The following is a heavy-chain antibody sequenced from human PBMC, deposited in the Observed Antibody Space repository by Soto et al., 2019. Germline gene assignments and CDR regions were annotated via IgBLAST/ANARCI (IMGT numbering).Heavy chain of an antibody. Sequence: GSLRLSCAASALTFSPYRMTWVRQAPGKGLEWVSFIGSDITTIYYADSVRGRFTISRDNAKNSLYLQMNSLRDEDTAVYYCAREYCGGDCYGMDVWGQGTTVTVSS. CDR3: AREYCGGDCYGMDV. J-gene: IGHJ6*02. CDR2: IGSDITTI. V-gene: IGHV3-48*02. D-gene: IGHD2-21*01. CDR1: ALTFSPYR.